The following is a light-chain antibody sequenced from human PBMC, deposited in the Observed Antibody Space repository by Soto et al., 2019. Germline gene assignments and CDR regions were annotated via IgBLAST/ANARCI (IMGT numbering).Light chain of an antibody. CDR2: GAS. Sequence: EIVLTQSPGTLSLSPGERATLSCRASQSVSSSYLAWYQQKPGQAPRLLIYGASSRATGIPDRFSRSGSGTDFTLTISSLEPEDFAVYYWQQYGSSPYTFGQGTKLEIK. V-gene: IGKV3-20*01. J-gene: IGKJ2*01. CDR3: QQYGSSPYT. CDR1: QSVSSSY.